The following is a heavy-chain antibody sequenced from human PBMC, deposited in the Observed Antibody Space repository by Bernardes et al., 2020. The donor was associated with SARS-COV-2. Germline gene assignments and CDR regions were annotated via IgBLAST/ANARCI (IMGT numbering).Heavy chain of an antibody. CDR3: ARGITIFGVVDCMDV. D-gene: IGHD3-3*01. V-gene: IGHV4-31*03. CDR2: IYYSGST. J-gene: IGHJ6*02. Sequence: SETLSLTCTVSGGSISSGGYYWSWIRQHPGKGLEWIGYIYYSGSTYYNPSLKSRVTISVDMSKNQFSLKLSSVTAADTAVYYCARGITIFGVVDCMDVWGQGTTVTVSS. CDR1: GGSISSGGYY.